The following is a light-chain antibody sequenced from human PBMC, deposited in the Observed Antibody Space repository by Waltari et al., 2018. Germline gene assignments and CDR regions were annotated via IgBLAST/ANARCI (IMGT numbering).Light chain of an antibody. V-gene: IGKV1-39*01. CDR3: QQTYTAPYT. CDR2: AAS. J-gene: IGKJ2*01. Sequence: DIQMTQSPSSLSASVGDRVTITCRASQTINTYLNWYQQKPGKAPKLLMYAASTLQSGVPARFSGSESVTDFTLIISGLQPEDFATYFCQQTYTAPYTFGQGTRLE. CDR1: QTINTY.